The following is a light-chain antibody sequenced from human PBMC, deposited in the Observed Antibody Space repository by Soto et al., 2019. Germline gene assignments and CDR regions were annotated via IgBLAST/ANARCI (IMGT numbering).Light chain of an antibody. CDR2: GAS. J-gene: IGKJ1*01. V-gene: IGKV3-20*01. Sequence: EIVLTQSPGTLSLSPGERATLSCRASQGVSGSYLAWYQQKPGQAPRLLIYGASSRATGIPNRFSGSESGRDFTLTTSRLEPEDFAVYYCQQYGSSPRTFGQGTKVEIK. CDR3: QQYGSSPRT. CDR1: QGVSGSY.